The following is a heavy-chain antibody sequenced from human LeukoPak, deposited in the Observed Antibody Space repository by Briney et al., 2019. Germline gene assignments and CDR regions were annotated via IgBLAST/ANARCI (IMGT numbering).Heavy chain of an antibody. J-gene: IGHJ4*02. CDR3: ARGRYGDQRVDRGY. D-gene: IGHD4-17*01. V-gene: IGHV4-39*01. Sequence: SETLSLICTVSGGSISSSSYYWGWIRQPPGKGLEWIGSIDYSGSIYYNPSLKSRVTISVDTSKNQFSLKLSSVTAADTAVYYCARGRYGDQRVDRGYWGQGTLVTVSS. CDR1: GGSISSSSYY. CDR2: IDYSGSI.